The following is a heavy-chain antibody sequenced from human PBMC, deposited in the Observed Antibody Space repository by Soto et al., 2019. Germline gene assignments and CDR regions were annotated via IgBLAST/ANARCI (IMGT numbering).Heavy chain of an antibody. CDR3: GKDPCSGGSCYSAYDC. J-gene: IGHJ4*02. CDR2: ISWTSGTI. V-gene: IGHV3-9*01. Sequence: EVQLVESGGGLVQPGRSLRLSCAASGFTFDDYAMHWVRQAPGEGLEWVASISWTSGTIGYGDSVKGRFTISRDNAKKSLVLPMDRLGTWDKAQDYCGKDPCSGGSCYSAYDCWGQGTLVTVSS. CDR1: GFTFDDYA. D-gene: IGHD2-15*01.